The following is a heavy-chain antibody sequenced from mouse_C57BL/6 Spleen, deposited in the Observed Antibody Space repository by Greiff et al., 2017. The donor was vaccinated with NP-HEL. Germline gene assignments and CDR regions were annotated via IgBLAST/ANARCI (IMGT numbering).Heavy chain of an antibody. CDR3: ARYYYGYDAGFDY. Sequence: QVQLKQSGAELAKPGASVKLSCKASGYTFTSYWMHWVKQRPGQGLEWIGYINPSSGYTKYNQKFKDKATLTADKSSSTAYMQLSSLTYEDSAVYYCARYYYGYDAGFDYWGQGTTLTVSS. J-gene: IGHJ2*01. CDR2: INPSSGYT. V-gene: IGHV1-7*01. D-gene: IGHD2-2*01. CDR1: GYTFTSYW.